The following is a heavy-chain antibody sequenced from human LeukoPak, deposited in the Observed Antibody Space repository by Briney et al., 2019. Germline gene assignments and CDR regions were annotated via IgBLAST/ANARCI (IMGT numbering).Heavy chain of an antibody. CDR2: ISSSSSYI. J-gene: IGHJ3*02. Sequence: GGSLRLSCAASGFTFSSYSTNWVRQAPGKGLEWVSSISSSSSYIYYADSVKGRFTISRDNAKNSLYLQMNSLRAEDTAVYYCARDREYQLLRTDAFDIWGQGTMVTVSS. D-gene: IGHD2-2*01. CDR1: GFTFSSYS. CDR3: ARDREYQLLRTDAFDI. V-gene: IGHV3-21*01.